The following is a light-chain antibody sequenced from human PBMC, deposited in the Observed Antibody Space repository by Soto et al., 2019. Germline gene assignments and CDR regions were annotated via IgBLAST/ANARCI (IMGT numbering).Light chain of an antibody. Sequence: EIVLTQSPATLSLSPGERATLSCRASQTFRSHLAWYQQKPGQAPRLLIYDASKRATGIPARFSGRGSGTDFTPPISSLEPEDFAVYYCQQRSNWPPVITFGQGTRLEIK. J-gene: IGKJ5*01. CDR3: QQRSNWPPVIT. CDR1: QTFRSH. V-gene: IGKV3-11*01. CDR2: DAS.